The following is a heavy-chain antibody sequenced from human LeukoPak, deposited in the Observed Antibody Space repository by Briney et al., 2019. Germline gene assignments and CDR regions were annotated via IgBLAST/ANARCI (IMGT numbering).Heavy chain of an antibody. Sequence: ASVKVSCKASGYTFTGYYMHWVRQAPGKGLEWMGGFDPEDGETIYAQKFQGRVTMTEDTSTDTAYMELSSLRSEDTAVYYCATVNYYGSGSYYNDYWGQGTLVTVSS. CDR2: FDPEDGET. CDR3: ATVNYYGSGSYYNDY. CDR1: GYTFTGYY. V-gene: IGHV1-24*01. J-gene: IGHJ4*02. D-gene: IGHD3-10*01.